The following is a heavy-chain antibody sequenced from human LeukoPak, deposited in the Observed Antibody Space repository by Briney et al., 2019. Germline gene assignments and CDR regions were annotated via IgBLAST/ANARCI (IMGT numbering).Heavy chain of an antibody. J-gene: IGHJ4*02. Sequence: ASVKVSCKASGGTFSSYAISWVRQAPGQGLEWMGRIIPIFGTANYAQKFQGRVTITTDESTSTAYMELSSLRSEDRAVYYCAGGPPSWYFDYWGQGTLVTVSS. D-gene: IGHD3-10*01. V-gene: IGHV1-69*05. CDR1: GGTFSSYA. CDR3: AGGPPSWYFDY. CDR2: IIPIFGTA.